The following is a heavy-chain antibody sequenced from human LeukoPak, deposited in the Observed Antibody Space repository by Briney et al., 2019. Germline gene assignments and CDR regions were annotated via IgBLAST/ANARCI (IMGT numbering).Heavy chain of an antibody. CDR1: GGSISSGSYY. CDR3: ARAYSSSSAPYYYYYYMDV. D-gene: IGHD6-6*01. V-gene: IGHV4-61*02. Sequence: PSETLSPTCTVSGGSISSGSYYWSWIRQPAGKGLEWIGRIYTSGSTNYNPSLKSRVTISVDTSKNQFSLKLSSVTAADTAVYYCARAYSSSSAPYYYYYYMDVWGKGTTVTISS. J-gene: IGHJ6*03. CDR2: IYTSGST.